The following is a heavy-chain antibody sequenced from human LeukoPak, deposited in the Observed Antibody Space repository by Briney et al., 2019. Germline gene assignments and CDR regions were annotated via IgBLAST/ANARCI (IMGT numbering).Heavy chain of an antibody. CDR1: GYSFTSYW. Sequence: GESLQISCKGSGYSFTSYWISWVRQMPGKGLEWMGRIDPSDSYTNYSPSFQGHVTISADKSISTAYLQWSSLKASDTAMYYCARAPAAGAPVKMATHYFDYWGQGTLVTVSS. CDR3: ARAPAAGAPVKMATHYFDY. D-gene: IGHD5-24*01. CDR2: IDPSDSYT. J-gene: IGHJ4*02. V-gene: IGHV5-10-1*01.